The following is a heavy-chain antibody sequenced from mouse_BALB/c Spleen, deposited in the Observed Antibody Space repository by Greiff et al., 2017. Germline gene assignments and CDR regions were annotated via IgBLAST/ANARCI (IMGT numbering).Heavy chain of an antibody. V-gene: IGHV5-4*02. CDR2: ISDGGSYT. D-gene: IGHD1-1*01. CDR1: GFTFSDYY. Sequence: EVKLMESGGGLVKPGGSLKLSCAASGFTFSDYYMYWVRQTPEKRLEWVATISDGGSYTYYPDSVKGRFTISRDNAKNNLYLQMSSLKSEDTAMYYCARDYYGGAWFAYWGQGTLVTVSA. CDR3: ARDYYGGAWFAY. J-gene: IGHJ3*01.